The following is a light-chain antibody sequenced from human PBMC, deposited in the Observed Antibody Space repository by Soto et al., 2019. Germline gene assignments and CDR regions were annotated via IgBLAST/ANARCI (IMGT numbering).Light chain of an antibody. Sequence: EIVLTQSPGTLSLSPGERATLSCRASQSVSSSYLAWYQQKPGQAPRLLIYGASSRATGIPDRFSGSGSGTDFTLTISRLEPEDFAVNYCQQYGSSPPWTFGGGTKVDIK. CDR3: QQYGSSPPWT. CDR1: QSVSSSY. CDR2: GAS. J-gene: IGKJ4*01. V-gene: IGKV3-20*01.